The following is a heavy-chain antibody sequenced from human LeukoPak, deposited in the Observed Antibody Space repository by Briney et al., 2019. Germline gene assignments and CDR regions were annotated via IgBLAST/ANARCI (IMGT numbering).Heavy chain of an antibody. CDR2: INEDGSGK. J-gene: IGHJ4*02. D-gene: IGHD4-23*01. CDR3: ARAVTSSEGY. Sequence: GGSLRLSCAASGFTFSRYWMTWVRRAPGKGLEWVASINEDGSGKHYVDSVKGRFTISRDNAQKSVYLEMNSLRAEDTAVYYCARAVTSSEGYWGQGTLVTVSS. CDR1: GFTFSRYW. V-gene: IGHV3-7*03.